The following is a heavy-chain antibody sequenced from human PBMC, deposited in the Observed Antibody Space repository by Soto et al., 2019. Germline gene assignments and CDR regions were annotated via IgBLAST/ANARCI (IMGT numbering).Heavy chain of an antibody. CDR1: GFSLSTGGVG. J-gene: IGHJ6*02. Sequence: QITLKESGPALVKPTQTLTLTCTISGFSLSTGGVGVGWIRQPPGKALEWLALIYWDDDKRYSPSLRSRLNITKDTSKNQVVLTSTNIDPVDTATYYCAHSRCGGDCLQSYSSHYYYGMDVWGQGTTVTVSS. CDR3: AHSRCGGDCLQSYSSHYYYGMDV. D-gene: IGHD2-21*02. V-gene: IGHV2-5*02. CDR2: IYWDDDK.